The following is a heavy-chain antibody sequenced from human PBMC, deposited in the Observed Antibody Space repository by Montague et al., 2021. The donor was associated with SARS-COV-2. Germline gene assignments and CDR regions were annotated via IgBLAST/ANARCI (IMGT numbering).Heavy chain of an antibody. V-gene: IGHV4-34*01. Sequence: SETLSLTCAVCGGSFSNYYWSWIRQPPGKGLEWIGEINHSGSTNYNSSLKSRVTVSVDTSENQFSLNLSSVTAADTAVYYCARAPPLYIAPSGAMDVWGQGTTVTVSS. D-gene: IGHD1-14*01. CDR3: ARAPPLYIAPSGAMDV. CDR2: INHSGST. CDR1: GGSFSNYY. J-gene: IGHJ6*02.